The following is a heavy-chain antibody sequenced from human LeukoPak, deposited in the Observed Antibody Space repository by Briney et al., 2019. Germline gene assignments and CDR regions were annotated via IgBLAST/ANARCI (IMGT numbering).Heavy chain of an antibody. CDR1: GSRFTSYW. Sequence: GESLKISFKGSGSRFTSYWIGWGRRMPGKGLEGRGIIYPDDSDTRYSPSFQGQVTISADKSICTAYLQWSSLKASDTAMYYCASSDFWSGYSCDYWGQGTLVSVSS. V-gene: IGHV5-51*01. CDR2: IYPDDSDT. J-gene: IGHJ4*02. D-gene: IGHD3-3*01. CDR3: ASSDFWSGYSCDY.